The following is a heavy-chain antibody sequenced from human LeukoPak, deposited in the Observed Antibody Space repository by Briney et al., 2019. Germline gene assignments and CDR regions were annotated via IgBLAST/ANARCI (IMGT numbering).Heavy chain of an antibody. CDR3: ARDLRLWFGESPFDY. CDR2: TNSDGSST. Sequence: GGSLRLSCAASGFTFSSYWMHWLRQARGKGLVWVSRTNSDGSSTSYADSVKGRFTISRDNAKNTLYLQMNSLRAEDTAVYYCARDLRLWFGESPFDYWGQGTLVTVSS. J-gene: IGHJ4*02. CDR1: GFTFSSYW. D-gene: IGHD3-10*01. V-gene: IGHV3-74*01.